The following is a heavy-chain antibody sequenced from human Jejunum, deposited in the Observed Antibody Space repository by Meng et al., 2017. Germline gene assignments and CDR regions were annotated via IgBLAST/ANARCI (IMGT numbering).Heavy chain of an antibody. CDR3: GRSDASQYYIAY. CDR1: GYSISGGSY. Sequence: GSLRLSCTVSGYSISGGSYWGWIRQSPGRGLEWIGSIYPTDSTYYNPSLKSRLTMSMDTSKNQFSLKLGSVTAADTAVYYCGRSDASQYYIAYWGQGTLVTVSS. J-gene: IGHJ4*02. D-gene: IGHD2-2*01. CDR2: IYPTDST. V-gene: IGHV4-38-2*02.